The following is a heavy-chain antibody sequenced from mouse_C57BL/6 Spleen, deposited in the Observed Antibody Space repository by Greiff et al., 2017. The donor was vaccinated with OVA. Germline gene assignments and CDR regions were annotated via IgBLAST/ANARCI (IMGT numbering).Heavy chain of an antibody. CDR3: ARPGYVYDEGWYFDV. CDR1: GYTFTDYN. CDR2: INPNNGGT. J-gene: IGHJ1*03. Sequence: EVQLQQSGPELVKPGASVKIPCKASGYTFTDYNMDWVKQSHGKSLEWIGDINPNNGGTIYNQKFKGKATLTVDKSSSTAYMELRSLTSEDTAVYYCARPGYVYDEGWYFDVWGTGTTVTVSS. D-gene: IGHD2-2*01. V-gene: IGHV1-18*01.